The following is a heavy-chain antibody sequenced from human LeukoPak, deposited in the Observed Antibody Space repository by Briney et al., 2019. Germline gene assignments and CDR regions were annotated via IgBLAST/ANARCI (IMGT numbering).Heavy chain of an antibody. J-gene: IGHJ4*02. CDR3: ARGSYWAFDY. CDR1: GLSFSDYS. CDR2: IRGSSSDM. V-gene: IGHV3-48*02. D-gene: IGHD1-26*01. Sequence: GGSLRLSCAASGLSFSDYSMNWVRQAPGKGLEWVSYIRGSSSDMSYADSVKGRFSISRDNAKNSLYLQMNSLRDEGTAVYYCARGSYWAFDYWGQGTLVTVSS.